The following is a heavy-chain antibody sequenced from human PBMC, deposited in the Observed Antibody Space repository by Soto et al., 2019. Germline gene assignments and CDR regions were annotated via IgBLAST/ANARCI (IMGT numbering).Heavy chain of an antibody. CDR1: GFTVSSNY. Sequence: QPGGSLRLSCAASGFTVSSNYMSWARQAPGKGLEWVSVIYSGGSTYYADSVKGRFTISRDNSKNTLYLQMNSLRAEDTAVYYCARVGCSSTSCYPAYYYYYYYMDVWGKGTTVTVSS. D-gene: IGHD2-2*01. V-gene: IGHV3-66*01. CDR2: IYSGGST. CDR3: ARVGCSSTSCYPAYYYYYYYMDV. J-gene: IGHJ6*03.